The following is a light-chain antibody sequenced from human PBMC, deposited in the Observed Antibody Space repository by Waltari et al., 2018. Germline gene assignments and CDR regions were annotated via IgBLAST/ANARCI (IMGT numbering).Light chain of an antibody. CDR2: KAS. CDR1: QSISSW. V-gene: IGKV1-5*03. Sequence: DIQMTQSHSTLSASVGDRVTITSRASQSISSWLAWYQQKPGKAPKLLIYKASSLESGVPSRFSGSGSGTEFTLTISSLQPDDFATYYCQQYNSYSPAFGQGTKLEIK. CDR3: QQYNSYSPA. J-gene: IGKJ2*01.